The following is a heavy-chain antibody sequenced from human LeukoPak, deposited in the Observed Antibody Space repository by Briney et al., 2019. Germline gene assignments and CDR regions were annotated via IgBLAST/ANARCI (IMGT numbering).Heavy chain of an antibody. D-gene: IGHD2-15*01. CDR3: ATSPGGAYYSGGTYYLTGLDAFDI. Sequence: SETLSLTCTVSGGSISNYFWSWIRQPPGKGLEWIGFIYYSGSTNYNPSLKSRVTISVDTSKNQFSLKLSSVTAADTAVYYCATSPGGAYYSGGTYYLTGLDAFDIWGQGTMVTVSS. V-gene: IGHV4-59*01. CDR2: IYYSGST. J-gene: IGHJ3*02. CDR1: GGSISNYF.